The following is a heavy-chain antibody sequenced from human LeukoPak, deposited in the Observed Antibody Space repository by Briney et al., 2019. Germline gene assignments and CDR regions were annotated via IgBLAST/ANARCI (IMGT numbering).Heavy chain of an antibody. V-gene: IGHV3-15*01. CDR3: TTENAIVADLGFDY. D-gene: IGHD3-22*01. Sequence: GGSLRLSCAASGFTFSNAWMSWVRQAPGKGLEWVGRIKSKTDGGTTDYAAPVKDRFTISSDDSKNTLYLQMNSLKTEDTAVYYCTTENAIVADLGFDYWGQGTLVTVSS. J-gene: IGHJ4*02. CDR2: IKSKTDGGTT. CDR1: GFTFSNAW.